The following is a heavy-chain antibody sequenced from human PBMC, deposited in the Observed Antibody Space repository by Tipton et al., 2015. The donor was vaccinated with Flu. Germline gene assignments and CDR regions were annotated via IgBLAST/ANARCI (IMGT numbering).Heavy chain of an antibody. Sequence: TLSLTCTVSGGSISIGGHYWGWLRQHPGKGLEWIGYIYYSGTTYYNPSLKSRVTISIDASENQFSLDLISVTAADTAVYFCARVLPAAILESWGQGTLAIVSS. D-gene: IGHD2-2*01. CDR2: IYYSGTT. CDR1: GGSISIGGHY. J-gene: IGHJ4*02. CDR3: ARVLPAAILES. V-gene: IGHV4-31*03.